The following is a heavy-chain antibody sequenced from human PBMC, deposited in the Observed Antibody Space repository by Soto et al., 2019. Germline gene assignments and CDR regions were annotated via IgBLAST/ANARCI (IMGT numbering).Heavy chain of an antibody. CDR1: GFRFSSSW. D-gene: IGHD3-16*01. V-gene: IGHV3-7*03. CDR2: INQGGSQK. Sequence: EVQLVESGGGLVQPGGSLRLSCAGSGFRFSSSWMSWIRQAPGKGLEWVAHINQGGSQKYYVDSAKGRFIISRDNAKTSLYLQMNNLRAEDTATYYCASWADAADEDYFHHWGQGTLVTVSS. CDR3: ASWADAADEDYFHH. J-gene: IGHJ1*01.